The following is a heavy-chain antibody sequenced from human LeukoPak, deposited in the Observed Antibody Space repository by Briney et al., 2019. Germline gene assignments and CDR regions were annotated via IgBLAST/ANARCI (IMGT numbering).Heavy chain of an antibody. CDR1: GYTFTAYY. CDR2: INPNSGGT. D-gene: IGHD3-22*01. V-gene: IGHV1-2*02. Sequence: ASVKVSCKASGYTFTAYYMHWARQVPGQGLEWMGWINPNSGGTNYAQKFQGRVTMTRDTSISTAYMELSRLRSDDTAVYYCARASDGYYYDSRGAFDIWGQGTMVTVSS. CDR3: ARASDGYYYDSRGAFDI. J-gene: IGHJ3*02.